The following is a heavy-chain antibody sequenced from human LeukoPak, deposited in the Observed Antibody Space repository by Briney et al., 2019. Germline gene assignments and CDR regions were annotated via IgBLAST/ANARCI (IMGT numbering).Heavy chain of an antibody. CDR2: ISGSGGNT. J-gene: IGHJ4*02. CDR1: GFTFSSYT. V-gene: IGHV3-23*01. D-gene: IGHD5-24*01. Sequence: GGSLRLSCAASGFTFSSYTMTWVRQAPGKGLEWVSAISGSGGNTYYGDSVKGRFTISRDNAKNSLYLQMNSLRADDTAVYYCARGRDGYNFDYWGQGTLVTVSS. CDR3: ARGRDGYNFDY.